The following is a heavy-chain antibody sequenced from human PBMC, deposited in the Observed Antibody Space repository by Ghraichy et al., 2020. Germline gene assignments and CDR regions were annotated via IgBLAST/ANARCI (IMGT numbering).Heavy chain of an antibody. V-gene: IGHV3-23*01. D-gene: IGHD6-19*01. CDR3: AKHYSYSSAWYVDY. CDR1: GFTFSSYA. J-gene: IGHJ4*02. CDR2: LTGSGGST. Sequence: GESLNISCAASGFTFSSYAMSWVRQAPGKGLEWVSGLTGSGGSTYYADSVKGRFTISRDNSKNTLYLQMNSLRAEDTAVYYCAKHYSYSSAWYVDYWGQGTLVTVSS.